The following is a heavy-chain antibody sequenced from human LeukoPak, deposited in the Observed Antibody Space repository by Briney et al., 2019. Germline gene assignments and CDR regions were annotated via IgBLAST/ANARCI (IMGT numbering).Heavy chain of an antibody. CDR2: IYYSGST. J-gene: IGHJ4*02. CDR3: ARGGLGIAAAQFDY. D-gene: IGHD6-13*01. CDR1: GGSISSYY. V-gene: IGHV4-59*01. Sequence: SETLSLTCTVSGGSISSYYWSWIRQPPGKGLEWIGYIYYSGSTKYNPSLKSRVTISVDTSKNQFSLKLSSVTAADTAVYYCARGGLGIAAAQFDYWGQGTLVTVSS.